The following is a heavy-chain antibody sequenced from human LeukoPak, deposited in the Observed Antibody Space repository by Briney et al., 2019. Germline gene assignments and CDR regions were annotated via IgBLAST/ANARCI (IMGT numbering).Heavy chain of an antibody. V-gene: IGHV3-23*01. CDR2: ISGSGGST. Sequence: GGSLRLSCEGSGFTFSSYAMSWVRQAPGKGLEWVSAISGSGGSTYYADSVKGRFTISRDNSKNTLYLQMNSLRAEDTAVYYCAKDVRRTTVTTYFDYWGQGTLVTVSS. CDR1: GFTFSSYA. D-gene: IGHD4-17*01. J-gene: IGHJ4*02. CDR3: AKDVRRTTVTTYFDY.